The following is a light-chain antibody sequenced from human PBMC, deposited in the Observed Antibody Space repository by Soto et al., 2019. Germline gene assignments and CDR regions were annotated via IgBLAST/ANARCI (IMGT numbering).Light chain of an antibody. CDR1: QRLLHSNGNTF. V-gene: IGKV2-28*01. CDR3: MQALQTPYT. CDR2: LGS. Sequence: EIVMTQSPPSLTVTPGEPASISCRSSQRLLHSNGNTFLDWYVQKPGQSPQLLIYLGSNRASGVPDRVSGSVAGTDFTLKISRVEAEDVGVYYCMQALQTPYTFGQGTKLEIK. J-gene: IGKJ2*01.